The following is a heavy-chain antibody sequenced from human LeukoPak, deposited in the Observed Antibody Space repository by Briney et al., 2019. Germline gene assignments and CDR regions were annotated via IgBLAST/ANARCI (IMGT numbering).Heavy chain of an antibody. CDR2: IPYDGSNK. D-gene: IGHD6-6*01. CDR3: ARTSIAAPGWGDRFDY. CDR1: GFTFSSYA. Sequence: GGSLRLSCAASGFTFSSYAMHWVRQAPGKGLEWVAVIPYDGSNKYYADSVKGRFTISRDNSKNTLYLQMNSLRAEDTAVYYCARTSIAAPGWGDRFDYWGQGTLVTVSS. J-gene: IGHJ4*02. V-gene: IGHV3-30-3*01.